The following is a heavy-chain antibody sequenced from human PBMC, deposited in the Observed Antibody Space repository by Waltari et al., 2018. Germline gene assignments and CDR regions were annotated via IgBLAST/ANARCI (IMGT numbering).Heavy chain of an antibody. Sequence: DVQLVESGGGLVQPGGSLRLTCAASGLTFSSFWMSWVRQAPGKGLEWVANIKQDGNDKDYVDSVKGRFTISRDNAKNSLYLQMNSLRAEDTAVYYCARGRGAVAGTFYFDYWGQGTLVTVSS. CDR1: GLTFSSFW. D-gene: IGHD6-19*01. V-gene: IGHV3-7*01. J-gene: IGHJ4*02. CDR3: ARGRGAVAGTFYFDY. CDR2: IKQDGNDK.